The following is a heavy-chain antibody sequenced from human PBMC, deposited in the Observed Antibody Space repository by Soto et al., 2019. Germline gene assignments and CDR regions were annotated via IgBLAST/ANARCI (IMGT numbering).Heavy chain of an antibody. CDR3: TTVIAAAGPLGFSEAEYFQH. D-gene: IGHD6-13*01. V-gene: IGHV3-15*01. J-gene: IGHJ1*01. CDR2: IKSKTDGGTT. CDR1: GLTFSNAW. Sequence: SLGLSCAASGLTFSNAWLSCVRQAPGKGLEWVGRIKSKTDGGTTDYAAPVKGRFTISRDDSKNTLYLQMNSLKTEDTAVYYCTTVIAAAGPLGFSEAEYFQHWGQGT.